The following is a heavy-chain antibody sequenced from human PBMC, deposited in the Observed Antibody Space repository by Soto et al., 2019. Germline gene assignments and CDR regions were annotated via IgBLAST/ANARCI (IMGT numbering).Heavy chain of an antibody. CDR2: INHSGST. CDR1: GGSFSGYY. CDR3: ARDYGGNGFDY. V-gene: IGHV4-34*01. J-gene: IGHJ4*02. Sequence: QVQLQQWGAGLLKPSETLSLTCAVYGGSFSGYYWSWIRQPPGKGLEWTGEINHSGSTNYNPALKSRVTISVDTSKNQFSLKLSSVIAADTAVYYCARDYGGNGFDYWGQGTLVTVSS. D-gene: IGHD4-17*01.